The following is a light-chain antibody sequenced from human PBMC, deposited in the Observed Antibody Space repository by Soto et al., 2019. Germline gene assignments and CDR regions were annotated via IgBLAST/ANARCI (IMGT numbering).Light chain of an antibody. Sequence: DIQMTQSPTSLPASVGDRVTITCRASQSISSYLNWYQQKPGKAPNLLIYDSTNLQSGVPSRFSGSGSGTDFTLTISSLQPEDFATYYCQQSYSTRRTFGQGTQVEIK. V-gene: IGKV1-39*01. J-gene: IGKJ1*01. CDR1: QSISSY. CDR2: DST. CDR3: QQSYSTRRT.